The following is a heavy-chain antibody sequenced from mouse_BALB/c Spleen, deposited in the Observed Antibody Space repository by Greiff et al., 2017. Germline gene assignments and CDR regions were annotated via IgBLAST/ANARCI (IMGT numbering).Heavy chain of an antibody. J-gene: IGHJ2*01. CDR3: NAWHYGSSYYFDY. D-gene: IGHD1-1*01. Sequence: EVQLQESGAELVRSGASVKLSCPASGFNIKDYYMHWVKQRPEQGLEWIGWIDPENGDTEYAPKFQGKATMTADTSSNTAYLQLSSLTSEDTAVYYGNAWHYGSSYYFDYWGQGTTLTVSS. CDR1: GFNIKDYY. V-gene: IGHV14-4*02. CDR2: IDPENGDT.